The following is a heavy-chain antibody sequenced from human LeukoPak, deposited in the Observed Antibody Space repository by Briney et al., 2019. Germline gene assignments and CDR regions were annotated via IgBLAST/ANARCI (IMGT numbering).Heavy chain of an antibody. CDR3: ATGGRYYEFDM. CDR2: IYYRGSI. V-gene: IGHV4-39*01. Sequence: PSETLSLTCTVSGGSISSSSYYWDWLRQPPGKGLEWIGNIYYRGSIYCNPSLRSRVTISVDTSKNQFSLKLSSVTAADTAVYYCATGGRYYEFDMWGQGTMVTVSS. J-gene: IGHJ3*02. CDR1: GGSISSSSYY. D-gene: IGHD3-3*01.